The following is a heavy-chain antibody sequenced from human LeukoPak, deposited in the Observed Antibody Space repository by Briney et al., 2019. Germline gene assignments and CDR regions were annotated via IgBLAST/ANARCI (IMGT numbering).Heavy chain of an antibody. J-gene: IGHJ2*01. CDR2: IYYGGSS. V-gene: IGHV4-59*01. Sequence: SETLSLTCTVSGGSISSYYWSWIRQPPGKGLEWIGYIYYGGSSNYNPSLKSRVTISVDTSRNQFSLKLTSVTAADTAVYYCAREASYHYDSSGYFGSWYFDLWGRGTRVTVSS. CDR3: AREASYHYDSSGYFGSWYFDL. D-gene: IGHD3-22*01. CDR1: GGSISSYY.